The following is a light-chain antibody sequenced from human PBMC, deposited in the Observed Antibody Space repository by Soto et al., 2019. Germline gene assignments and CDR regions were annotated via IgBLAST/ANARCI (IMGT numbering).Light chain of an antibody. J-gene: IGLJ2*01. CDR3: QTWGTGIRV. CDR2: LNSDGSH. Sequence: QPVLTQSPSASASLGASVKLTCTLSSGHSSYAIAWHQQQPEKGPRYLMKLNSDGSHSQGDGIPDGFSGSSSGAERYLTISSLQSEDEADYYCQTWGTGIRVFGGGTKVTVL. CDR1: SGHSSYA. V-gene: IGLV4-69*01.